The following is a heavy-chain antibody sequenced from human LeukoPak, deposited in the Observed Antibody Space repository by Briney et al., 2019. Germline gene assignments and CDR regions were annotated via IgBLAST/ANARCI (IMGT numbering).Heavy chain of an antibody. D-gene: IGHD6-13*01. CDR2: MNPNSGNT. V-gene: IGHV1-8*01. J-gene: IGHJ4*02. Sequence: ASVNVSCKASGYTFTSYDINWVRQATGQGLEWMGWMNPNSGNTGYAQKFQGRVTMTRNTSISTAYMELSSLRSEDTAVYYCARGQGPYSSSWYNYWGQGTLVTVSS. CDR3: ARGQGPYSSSWYNY. CDR1: GYTFTSYD.